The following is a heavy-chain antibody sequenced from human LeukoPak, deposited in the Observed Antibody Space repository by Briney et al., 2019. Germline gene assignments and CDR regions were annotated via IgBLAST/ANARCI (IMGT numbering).Heavy chain of an antibody. CDR3: ARPYSSGWRGAFDI. CDR2: IYYSGST. Sequence: PSETLSLTCTVSGGSISSYYWSWIRQPPDKGLEWIGSIYYSGSTNYNPSLKSRVTISVDTSKNQFSLRLSSVTAADTAVYYCARPYSSGWRGAFDIWGQGTMVTVSS. D-gene: IGHD6-25*01. V-gene: IGHV4-59*01. J-gene: IGHJ3*02. CDR1: GGSISSYY.